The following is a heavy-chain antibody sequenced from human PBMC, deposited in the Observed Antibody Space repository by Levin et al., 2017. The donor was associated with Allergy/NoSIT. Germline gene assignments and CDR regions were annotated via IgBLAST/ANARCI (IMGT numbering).Heavy chain of an antibody. V-gene: IGHV3-64D*06. CDR3: VKSSSGWPGTGWFDP. D-gene: IGHD6-19*01. J-gene: IGHJ5*02. CDR2: ISSNGGST. Sequence: GGSLRLSCSASGFTFSSYAMHWVRQAPGKGLEYVSAISSNGGSTYYADSVKGRFTISRDNSKNTLYLQMSSLRAEDTAVYYCVKSSSGWPGTGWFDPWGQGTLVTVSS. CDR1: GFTFSSYA.